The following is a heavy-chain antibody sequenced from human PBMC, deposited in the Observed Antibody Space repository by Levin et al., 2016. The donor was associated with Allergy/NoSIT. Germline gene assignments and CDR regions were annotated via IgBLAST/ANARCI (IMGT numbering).Heavy chain of an antibody. CDR2: IIPILGIA. CDR3: ARDQSGWYYFDY. D-gene: IGHD6-19*01. Sequence: WVRQAPGQGLEWMGRIIPILGIANYAQKFQGRVTITRDTSASTAYMELSSLRSEDTAVYYCARDQSGWYYFDYWGQGTLVTVSS. V-gene: IGHV1-69*04. J-gene: IGHJ4*02.